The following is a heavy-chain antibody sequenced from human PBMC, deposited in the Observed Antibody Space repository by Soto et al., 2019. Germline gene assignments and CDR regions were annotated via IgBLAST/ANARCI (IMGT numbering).Heavy chain of an antibody. Sequence: ASVKVSCKASGGTFSSYTISWVRQAPGQGLEWMGRIIPILGIANYAQKFQGRVTITADKSTSTAYMELSSLRSEDTAVYYCARDGAIGDRDYWGQGTLVTSPQ. CDR1: GGTFSSYT. CDR3: ARDGAIGDRDY. V-gene: IGHV1-69*04. CDR2: IIPILGIA. D-gene: IGHD1-26*01. J-gene: IGHJ4*02.